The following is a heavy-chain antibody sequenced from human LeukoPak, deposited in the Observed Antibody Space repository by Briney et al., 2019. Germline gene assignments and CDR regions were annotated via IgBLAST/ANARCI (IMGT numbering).Heavy chain of an antibody. CDR2: IYYSGST. J-gene: IGHJ4*02. CDR1: GGSISSSSYY. V-gene: IGHV4-39*01. D-gene: IGHD5-18*01. Sequence: PSETLSLTCTVSGGSISSSSYYWGWIRQPPGKGLEWIGSIYYSGSTYYNPSLKSRVTISVDTSKNQFSLKLSSVTAADTAVYYCATLLYSYGYVNDYWGQGTLVTVSS. CDR3: ATLLYSYGYVNDY.